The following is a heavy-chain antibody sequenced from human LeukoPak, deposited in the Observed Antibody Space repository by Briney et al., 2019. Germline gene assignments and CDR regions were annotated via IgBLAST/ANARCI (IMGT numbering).Heavy chain of an antibody. V-gene: IGHV3-21*01. CDR1: GFTFSSYS. CDR2: ISSSSSYI. Sequence: PGGSLRLSCAASGFTFSSYSMNWARQAPGKGLEWVSSISSSSSYIYYADSVKGRFTISRDNAKNSLYLQMNSLRAEDTAVYYCAKAGEYYYDSSGYFGNKAFDIWGQGTMVTVSS. CDR3: AKAGEYYYDSSGYFGNKAFDI. D-gene: IGHD3-22*01. J-gene: IGHJ3*02.